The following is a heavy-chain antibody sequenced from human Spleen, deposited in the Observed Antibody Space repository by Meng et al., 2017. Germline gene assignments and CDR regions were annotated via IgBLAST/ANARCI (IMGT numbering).Heavy chain of an antibody. J-gene: IGHJ5*02. Sequence: QVQLQESGPGLVKPSEAQSLTCSVSGGSISTSGYYWGWIRQPPGKGLEWIGSIGHSGITYYTPSLKSRVTVSIDTSKSQFSLKLTSVTAADTAVYYCVRSSGWVRTGFDPWGQGTLVTVSS. D-gene: IGHD6-19*01. CDR2: IGHSGIT. V-gene: IGHV4-39*01. CDR1: GGSISTSGYY. CDR3: VRSSGWVRTGFDP.